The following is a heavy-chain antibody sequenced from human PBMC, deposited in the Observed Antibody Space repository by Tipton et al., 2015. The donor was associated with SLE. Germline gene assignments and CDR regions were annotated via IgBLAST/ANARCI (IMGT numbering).Heavy chain of an antibody. CDR3: ARRGGWYDDY. V-gene: IGHV4-34*01. CDR1: GGSITGNF. J-gene: IGHJ4*02. D-gene: IGHD6-19*01. CDR2: INQSGST. Sequence: LRLSCAVYGGSITGNFWSWVRQPPGKGLEWIGEINQSGSTNYKPSLKSRVTISVDTSKNQISLKLRSVTAADTAVYYCARRGGWYDDYWGQGTLVTVSS.